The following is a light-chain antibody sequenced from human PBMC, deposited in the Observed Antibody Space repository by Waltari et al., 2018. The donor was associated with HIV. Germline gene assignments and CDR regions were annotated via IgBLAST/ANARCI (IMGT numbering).Light chain of an antibody. CDR2: AAS. CDR3: QQSYSSPGT. Sequence: DIQMTQSPSSLSASVGDRVTITCRASQSISNNLNWYQQKPGKAPNLLIYAASSLESGVPSRFSGSGSGKEFTLTISSLQYEDFATYHCQQSYSSPGTFGQGTKVEI. CDR1: QSISNN. V-gene: IGKV1-39*01. J-gene: IGKJ1*01.